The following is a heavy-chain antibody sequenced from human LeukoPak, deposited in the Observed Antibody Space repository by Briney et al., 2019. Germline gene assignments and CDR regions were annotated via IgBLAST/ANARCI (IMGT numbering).Heavy chain of an antibody. Sequence: GGALRLSCAASGFTFSSNYMSWVRQAPGKGLEWVSAISGSGGSTYYADSVKGRFTISRDNSKNTLYLQMNSLRAEDTAVYYCAKDNDYGDLYYFDYWGQGTLVTVSS. CDR3: AKDNDYGDLYYFDY. V-gene: IGHV3-23*01. D-gene: IGHD4-17*01. CDR1: GFTFSSNY. CDR2: ISGSGGST. J-gene: IGHJ4*02.